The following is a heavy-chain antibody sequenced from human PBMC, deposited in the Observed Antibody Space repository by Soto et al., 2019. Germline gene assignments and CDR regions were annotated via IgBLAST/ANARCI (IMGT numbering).Heavy chain of an antibody. J-gene: IGHJ6*02. CDR1: GFTFSSYA. CDR2: ISSNGGNT. CDR3: VKWGRGVWFGESLYYYYGMDV. V-gene: IGHV3-64D*08. Sequence: PGGSLRLSCSASGFTFSSYALHWVRQAPGKALEYVSAISSNGGNTFYADSVKGRFGISRDNSKNTLYLQVNSLRPEDTAVYFCVKWGRGVWFGESLYYYYGMDVWGQGTTVTVSS. D-gene: IGHD3-10*01.